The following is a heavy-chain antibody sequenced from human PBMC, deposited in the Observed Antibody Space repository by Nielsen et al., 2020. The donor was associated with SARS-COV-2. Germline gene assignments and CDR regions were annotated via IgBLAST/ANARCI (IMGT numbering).Heavy chain of an antibody. CDR1: GGTFSSYA. V-gene: IGHV1-46*01. CDR3: ARDSSPDETRWLQFFVGYFDC. Sequence: ASVKVSCKASGGTFSSYAISWVRQAPGQGLEWMGIINPSGGTTSYAQKFQGRVTLTRDTSTSTVYLELSSLRSEDTAVYYCARDSSPDETRWLQFFVGYFDCWGQGTLVTVSS. J-gene: IGHJ4*02. CDR2: INPSGGTT. D-gene: IGHD5-24*01.